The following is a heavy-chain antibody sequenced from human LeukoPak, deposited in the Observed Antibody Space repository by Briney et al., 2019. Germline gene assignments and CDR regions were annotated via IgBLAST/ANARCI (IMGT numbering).Heavy chain of an antibody. CDR2: IYSSVST. CDR3: ASGSSGSYLGYYYYYMDV. D-gene: IGHD3-10*01. Sequence: SETLSLTCTVSGGSINNYYWSWIRQPAGKGLEWIGRIYSSVSTNYNPSLKSRVTMSVDTSKNQFSLKLSSVTAADTAVYYCASGSSGSYLGYYYYYMDVWGKGTTVTVSS. J-gene: IGHJ6*03. V-gene: IGHV4-4*07. CDR1: GGSINNYY.